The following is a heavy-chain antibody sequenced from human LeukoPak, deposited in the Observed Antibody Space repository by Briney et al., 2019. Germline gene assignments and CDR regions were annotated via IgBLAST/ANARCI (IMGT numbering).Heavy chain of an antibody. Sequence: GRSLRLSCAASGFTFDDYAMHWVRQAPGKGLEWVSGISWNSGSIGYADSVKGRFTISRDNAKNSLYLQMNSLRAEDTALYYCAKDNSIGNWGYDSAFDIWGQGTMVTVSS. J-gene: IGHJ3*02. V-gene: IGHV3-9*01. D-gene: IGHD7-27*01. CDR1: GFTFDDYA. CDR3: AKDNSIGNWGYDSAFDI. CDR2: ISWNSGSI.